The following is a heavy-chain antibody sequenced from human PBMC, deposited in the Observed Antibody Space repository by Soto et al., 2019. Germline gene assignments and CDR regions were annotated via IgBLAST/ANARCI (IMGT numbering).Heavy chain of an antibody. D-gene: IGHD6-13*01. CDR1: GFTFGDYA. CDR3: TREGLTADAAAGKPNYYYYGMDV. CDR2: IRSKAYGGTT. V-gene: IGHV3-49*04. Sequence: LRLSCTASGFTFGDYAMSWVRQAPGKGLEWVGFIRSKAYGGTTEYAASVKGRFTISRDDSKSIAYLQMNSLKTEDTAVYYCTREGLTADAAAGKPNYYYYGMDVWGQGTTVTVSS. J-gene: IGHJ6*02.